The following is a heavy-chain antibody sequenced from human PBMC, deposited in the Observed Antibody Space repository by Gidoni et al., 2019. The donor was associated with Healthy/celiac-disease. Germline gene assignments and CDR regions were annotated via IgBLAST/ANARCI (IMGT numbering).Heavy chain of an antibody. CDR2: ISGSGGST. CDR3: ASDSSGWLPTERY. J-gene: IGHJ4*02. CDR1: GFTFSSYA. V-gene: IGHV3-23*01. D-gene: IGHD6-19*01. Sequence: EVQLLESGGGLVQPGGSLRLSCAASGFTFSSYAMSWVRPAAGKGLEWVSAISGSGGSTYYADSVKGRFTISRDNSKNTLYLQMNSLRAEDTAVYYCASDSSGWLPTERYWGQGTLVTVSS.